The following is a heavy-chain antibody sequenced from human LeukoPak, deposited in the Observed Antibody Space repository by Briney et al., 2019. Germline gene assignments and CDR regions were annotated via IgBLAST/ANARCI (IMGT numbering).Heavy chain of an antibody. V-gene: IGHV1-69*13. Sequence: SVKVSCKASGGTLISYAISWVRQAPGQGLEWMGGIIPIFGTANYAQKFQGRVTITADESTSTAYMELSSLRSEDTAVYYCTRVGYGGNSVWGQGTLVTVSS. CDR2: IIPIFGTA. CDR1: GGTLISYA. J-gene: IGHJ4*02. CDR3: TRVGYGGNSV. D-gene: IGHD4-23*01.